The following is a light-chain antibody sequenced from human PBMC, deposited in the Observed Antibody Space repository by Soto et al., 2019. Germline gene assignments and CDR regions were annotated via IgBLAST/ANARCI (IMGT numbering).Light chain of an antibody. Sequence: QSALTQPASVSGSPGQSITISCTGTSSNVGSYNLVSWYQHHPGKAPKLMIYEVSKRPSGVSNRFSGSKSGNTASLTISGLQAEDEADYYCCSYAGSSTYVVFGGGIKLTVL. CDR1: SSNVGSYNL. CDR2: EVS. J-gene: IGLJ2*01. CDR3: CSYAGSSTYVV. V-gene: IGLV2-23*02.